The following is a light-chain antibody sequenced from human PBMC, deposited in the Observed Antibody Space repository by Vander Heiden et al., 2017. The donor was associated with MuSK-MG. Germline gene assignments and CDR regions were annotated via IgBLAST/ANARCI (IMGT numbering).Light chain of an antibody. CDR1: SLRSNY. V-gene: IGLV3-19*01. J-gene: IGLJ2*01. CDR2: GKN. CDR3: NYRDSSGNHRV. Sequence: SSELTQDPAVSVALGQTVRITCQGASLRSNYASWYQQKPGQAPALVIYGKNNRPSGVPDRFSGSSSANTASLTITGAQAEEEADYYCNYRDSSGNHRVFGGGTKLTVL.